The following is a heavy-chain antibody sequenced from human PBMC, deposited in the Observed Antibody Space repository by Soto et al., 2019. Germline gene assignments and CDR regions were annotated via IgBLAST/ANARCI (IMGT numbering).Heavy chain of an antibody. CDR1: GYNFTSYA. CDR2: INAGNGNT. V-gene: IGHV1-3*01. CDR3: ARGADINGMDV. D-gene: IGHD2-15*01. Sequence: GSVKVSCKAAGYNFTSYAMHWVRQAPGQRLEWMGWINAGNGNTKYSQKFQGRVTITRDTSASTAYMELSSLRSEDTAVYYCARGADINGMDVWGQGTTVTVSS. J-gene: IGHJ6*02.